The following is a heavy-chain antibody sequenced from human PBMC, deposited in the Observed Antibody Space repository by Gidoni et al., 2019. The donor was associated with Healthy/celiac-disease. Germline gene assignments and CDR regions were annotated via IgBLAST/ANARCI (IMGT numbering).Heavy chain of an antibody. CDR2: IYYSGST. CDR3: WGVRIDAFDI. D-gene: IGHD3-16*01. CDR1: GGSISSSSYY. J-gene: IGHJ3*02. V-gene: IGHV4-39*01. Sequence: QLQLQESGTGLVKPSETQYLTGTVYGGSISSSSYYWGWIRQPPGKGLEWIGSIYYSGSTYYNPSLQSRVTISVDTSKNQFSLTLSSVTAADTAVYYCWGVRIDAFDIWGQGTMVTVSS.